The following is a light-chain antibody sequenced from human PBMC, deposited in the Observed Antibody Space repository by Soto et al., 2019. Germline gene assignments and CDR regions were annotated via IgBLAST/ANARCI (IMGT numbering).Light chain of an antibody. CDR3: QQYYSYPRWT. Sequence: DIQLTQSPSLLSASVGDRVTITCRASHDISTYLAWYQQKPGKAPKLMIYEASTLQSGVPSRFSGSGSGTEFTLTISGLLPEDFATYYCQQYYSYPRWTFGQGTKVDIK. J-gene: IGKJ1*01. CDR2: EAS. V-gene: IGKV1-9*01. CDR1: HDISTY.